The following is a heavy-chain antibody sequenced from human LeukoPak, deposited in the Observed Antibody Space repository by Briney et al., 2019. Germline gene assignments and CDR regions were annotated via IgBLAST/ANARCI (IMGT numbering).Heavy chain of an antibody. J-gene: IGHJ4*02. V-gene: IGHV3-48*01. D-gene: IGHD6-13*01. CDR1: GFTFSTYS. CDR3: ARDPHSSSWYPKVRSFDY. CDR2: ISSGSSTI. Sequence: GGSLRLSCAASGFTFSTYSMNWVRQAPGKGLEWVSYISSGSSTIYYADSVKGRFTISRDNAKNSLYLEMNSLRAEDTAVYYCARDPHSSSWYPKVRSFDYWGQGTLVTVSS.